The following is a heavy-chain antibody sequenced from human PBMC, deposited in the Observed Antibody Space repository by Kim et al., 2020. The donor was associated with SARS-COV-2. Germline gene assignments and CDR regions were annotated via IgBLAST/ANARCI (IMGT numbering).Heavy chain of an antibody. Sequence: SVKVSCKASGGTFSSYAISWVRQAPGQGLEWMGGIIPIFGTANYAQKFQGRVTITADESTSTAYMVLSSLRSEDTAVYYCARDEGFRELPSYWGQGTLVTVSS. V-gene: IGHV1-69*13. J-gene: IGHJ4*02. CDR2: IIPIFGTA. CDR1: GGTFSSYA. D-gene: IGHD3-10*01. CDR3: ARDEGFRELPSY.